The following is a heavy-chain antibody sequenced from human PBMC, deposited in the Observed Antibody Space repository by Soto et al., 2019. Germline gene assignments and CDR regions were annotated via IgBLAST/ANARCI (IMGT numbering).Heavy chain of an antibody. V-gene: IGHV3-23*01. Sequence: GGSLRLSCAASGFTFSNYAMSWVRLAPGKGLEWVSGISGSGGSTYYADSVKGRFTISRDNSKNTLYLQMNSLRAGDTAVYYCAKGGQLGGMYFWGQGTLVTVSS. CDR3: AKGGQLGGMYF. J-gene: IGHJ4*02. CDR2: ISGSGGST. D-gene: IGHD6-13*01. CDR1: GFTFSNYA.